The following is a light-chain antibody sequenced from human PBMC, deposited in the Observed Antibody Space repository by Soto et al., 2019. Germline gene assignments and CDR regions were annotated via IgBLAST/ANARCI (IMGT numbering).Light chain of an antibody. CDR2: GAS. CDR3: QQYGSSGT. J-gene: IGKJ1*01. CDR1: QSVSNNY. V-gene: IGKV3-20*01. Sequence: EIVLTQSPGTLSLSPVERATLSCRASQSVSNNYLAWYQQKPGQAPRLLIYGASNRATVIPDRFSGSGSGTDFTLTISRLEPEDFAVYYCQQYGSSGTFGQGTKVDIK.